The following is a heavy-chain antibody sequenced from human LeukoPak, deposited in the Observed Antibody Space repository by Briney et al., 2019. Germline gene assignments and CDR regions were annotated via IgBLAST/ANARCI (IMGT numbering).Heavy chain of an antibody. CDR1: GFTFSSYA. J-gene: IGHJ4*02. CDR2: ISYDGSNK. V-gene: IGHV3-30*04. D-gene: IGHD4-17*01. CDR3: ARENSPDPRTRPVIDY. Sequence: GRSLRLSCAASGFTFSSYAMHWVRQAPGKGLEWVAVISYDGSNKYYADSVKGRFTISRDNSKNTLYLQMNSLRAEDTAVYYCARENSPDPRTRPVIDYWGQGTLVTVSS.